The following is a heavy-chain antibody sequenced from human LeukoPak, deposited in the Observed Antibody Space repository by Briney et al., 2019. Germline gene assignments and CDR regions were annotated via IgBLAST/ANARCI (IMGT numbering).Heavy chain of an antibody. V-gene: IGHV3-33*01. CDR1: GFTFSSYG. D-gene: IGHD3-10*01. CDR2: IWYDGSNK. Sequence: GGSLRLSCAASGFTFSSYGMHWVRQAPGKGLEWVAVIWYDGSNKYYADSVKGRFTISRDNSKNTLYLQMNSLRAEDTAVYYCARDQWVYYYGSGSFDYWGQGTLVTVSS. J-gene: IGHJ4*02. CDR3: ARDQWVYYYGSGSFDY.